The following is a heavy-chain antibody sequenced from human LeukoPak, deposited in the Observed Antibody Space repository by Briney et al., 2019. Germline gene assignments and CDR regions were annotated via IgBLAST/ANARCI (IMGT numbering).Heavy chain of an antibody. CDR3: ARGRSSLFSY. Sequence: SETLSLTCAVYGGSFSGYYWSWIRQPPGKGLEWIGEINHSGSTNYNPSLKSRVTISVDTSRNQFSLKLSSVTAADTAVYYCARGRSSLFSYWGQGTLVTVSS. CDR2: INHSGST. V-gene: IGHV4-34*01. CDR1: GGSFSGYY. J-gene: IGHJ4*02. D-gene: IGHD2-21*01.